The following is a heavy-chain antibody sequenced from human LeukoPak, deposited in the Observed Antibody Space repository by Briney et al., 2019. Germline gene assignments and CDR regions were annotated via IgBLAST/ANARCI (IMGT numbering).Heavy chain of an antibody. CDR2: IYYSGST. D-gene: IGHD2-8*01. Sequence: SETLSLTCTVSGGSISSSSYYWGWIRQPPGKGLEWIGSIYYSGSTYYNPSLKSRVTISVDTSKNQFSLKLSSVTAADTAVYYCARPLMVYAIGAFDIWGQGTMVTVSS. CDR3: ARPLMVYAIGAFDI. V-gene: IGHV4-39*01. J-gene: IGHJ3*02. CDR1: GGSISSSSYY.